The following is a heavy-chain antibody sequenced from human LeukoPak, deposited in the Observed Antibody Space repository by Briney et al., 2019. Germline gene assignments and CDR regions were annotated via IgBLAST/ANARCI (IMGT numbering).Heavy chain of an antibody. CDR3: AKRTLRGGGATVTHFDY. D-gene: IGHD4-11*01. CDR1: GFTFSSYG. CDR2: ISYDGSNK. Sequence: PGGSLRLSCASSGFTFSSYGMHWVRQAPGKGLEWVAVISYDGSNKYYADSVKGRFTISRDNSKNTLYLQMNSLRAEDTAVYYCAKRTLRGGGATVTHFDYWGQGTLVTVSS. J-gene: IGHJ4*02. V-gene: IGHV3-30*18.